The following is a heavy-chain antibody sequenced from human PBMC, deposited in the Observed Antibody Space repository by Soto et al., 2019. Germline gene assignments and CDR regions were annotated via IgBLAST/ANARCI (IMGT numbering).Heavy chain of an antibody. Sequence: GASVKVSCKASGYTFTSYYMHWVRQAPGQGLEWMGIINPSGGSTSYAQKFQGRVTMTRDTSTSTVYMELSSLRSEDTAVYYCASPRAVEYSSSWYLALDYWGQGTLVTVSS. CDR2: INPSGGST. J-gene: IGHJ4*02. V-gene: IGHV1-46*01. CDR3: ASPRAVEYSSSWYLALDY. CDR1: GYTFTSYY. D-gene: IGHD6-13*01.